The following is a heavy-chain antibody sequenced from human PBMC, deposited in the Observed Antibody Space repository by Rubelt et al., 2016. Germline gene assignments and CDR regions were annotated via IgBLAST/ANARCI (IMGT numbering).Heavy chain of an antibody. D-gene: IGHD6-13*01. J-gene: IGHJ6*02. V-gene: IGHV4-34*01. CDR1: GGSFSGYY. CDR3: ARHGRAAARYYV. Sequence: QVQLQQWGAGLLKPSETLSLTCAVYGGSFSGYYWSWIRQPPGKGLEWIGEINHSGSTNYNPSLKSRVTISVDTSKNQLCRKLSSGTAADTAVYYCARHGRAAARYYVWGQGTTVTVSS. CDR2: INHSGST.